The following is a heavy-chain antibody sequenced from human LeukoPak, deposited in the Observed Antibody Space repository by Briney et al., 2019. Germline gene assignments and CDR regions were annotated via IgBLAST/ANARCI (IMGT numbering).Heavy chain of an antibody. V-gene: IGHV3-23*01. CDR1: GFTFSSYS. D-gene: IGHD6-19*01. CDR2: ISGSGGST. Sequence: GGSLRLSCAASGFTFSSYSMSWVRKAPGRGLEWVSPISGSGGSTYYADSVKGRFTISRDNSKNTLYLQMNSLRAEDTAVYYCAKDQWEYSSGWYDFDYWGQGTLVTVSS. J-gene: IGHJ4*02. CDR3: AKDQWEYSSGWYDFDY.